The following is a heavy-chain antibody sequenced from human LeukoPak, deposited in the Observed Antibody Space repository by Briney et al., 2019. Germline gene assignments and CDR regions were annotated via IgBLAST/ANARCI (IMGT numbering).Heavy chain of an antibody. J-gene: IGHJ5*02. Sequence: GGSLRLSCAASGFTSSSYCMNWVRQAPGRMLEWVANIKQDGSEKHYGDSVKGRSTISRDNANNSQYLQMNSLRADDKAVYYCARGRGELLCFGEFNAWGQGTLVTVSS. CDR2: IKQDGSEK. D-gene: IGHD3-10*01. V-gene: IGHV3-7*01. CDR1: GFTSSSYC. CDR3: ARGRGELLCFGEFNA.